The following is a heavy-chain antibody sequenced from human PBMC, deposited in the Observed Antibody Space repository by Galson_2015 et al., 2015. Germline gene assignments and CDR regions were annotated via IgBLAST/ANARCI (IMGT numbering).Heavy chain of an antibody. CDR2: TRDKGNGYTT. D-gene: IGHD1-14*01. J-gene: IGHJ4*02. V-gene: IGHV3-72*01. CDR1: GFTLSDHY. CDR3: VRGLLGSGNHRHFGK. Sequence: SLRLSCAASGFTLSDHYMDWVRQAPGKGLEWVARTRDKGNGYTTEYAASVKGRFTISRDDSKNSLFLQMNNLQTEDTAVYYCVRGLLGSGNHRHFGKWGQGTLVTVSS.